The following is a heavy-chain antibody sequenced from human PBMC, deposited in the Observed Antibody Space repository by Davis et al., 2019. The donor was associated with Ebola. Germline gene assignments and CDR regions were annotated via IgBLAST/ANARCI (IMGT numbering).Heavy chain of an antibody. V-gene: IGHV2-70*04. Sequence: SGPTLVRPTQTLTLTCTFSGFSLSTSGMRVSWIRQPPGKALEWLARIDWDDDKFYSTSLKTRLTISKDTSKNQVVVTMTNMDPVDTATYYCARMTYSSSWYYFDYWGQGTLVTVSS. CDR1: GFSLSTSGMR. CDR2: IDWDDDK. CDR3: ARMTYSSSWYYFDY. D-gene: IGHD6-13*01. J-gene: IGHJ4*02.